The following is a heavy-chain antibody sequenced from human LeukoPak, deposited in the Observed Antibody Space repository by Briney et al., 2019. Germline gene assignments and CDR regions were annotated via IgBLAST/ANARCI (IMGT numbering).Heavy chain of an antibody. J-gene: IGHJ4*02. D-gene: IGHD2-15*01. CDR3: AKQIVVVTAGMNYFDN. Sequence: GGSLRLSCAAAGFTFSSFAMNWVRQAPGKGLEWVSTITGSGSTTFYADSVKGRFTISRDNSEKTLFLQMNSLRAEDTAVYFCAKQIVVVTAGMNYFDNWGQGTLVTVSS. CDR2: ITGSGSTT. V-gene: IGHV3-23*01. CDR1: GFTFSSFA.